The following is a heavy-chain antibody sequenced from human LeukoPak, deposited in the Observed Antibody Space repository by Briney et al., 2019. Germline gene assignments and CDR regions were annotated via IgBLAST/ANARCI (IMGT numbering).Heavy chain of an antibody. D-gene: IGHD1-20*01. CDR2: ISAYNGNT. J-gene: IGHJ3*02. V-gene: IGHV1-18*01. CDR3: ATGYNWNAGGAFDI. Sequence: ASVKVSCKASGYTFTSYGISWVRQAPGQGLEWMGWISAYNGNTNYAQKLQGRVTMTTDTSTSTAYMELSSLRSEDTAVYYCATGYNWNAGGAFDIWGQGTMVTVSS. CDR1: GYTFTSYG.